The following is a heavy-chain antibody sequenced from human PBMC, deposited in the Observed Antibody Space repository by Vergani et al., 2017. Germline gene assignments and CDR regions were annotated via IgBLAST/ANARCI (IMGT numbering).Heavy chain of an antibody. Sequence: QVQLVQSGAEVKKPGSSVKVSCKASGGTFSSYAISWVRQAPGQGLEWMGGIIPIFGTANYAQKFQGRVTITADESTSTAYMELSSLRSEDTAVYYCARALGGTYGGYALDYFDYWGQGTLVTVSS. CDR1: GGTFSSYA. D-gene: IGHD5-12*01. J-gene: IGHJ4*02. CDR2: IIPIFGTA. V-gene: IGHV1-69*01. CDR3: ARALGGTYGGYALDYFDY.